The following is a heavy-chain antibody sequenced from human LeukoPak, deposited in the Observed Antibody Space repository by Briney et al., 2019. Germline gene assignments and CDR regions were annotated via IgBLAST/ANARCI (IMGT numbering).Heavy chain of an antibody. CDR2: ISSSSSTI. D-gene: IGHD2-2*01. Sequence: GSLTLSCAASGFTFSSYSMNWVRQAPGKGLEGVSYISSSSSTIYYADSVKGRFTISRDNAKNSLYLQMNSLRAEDTAVYYCARRYCSTTSCYWSFDYWGQGTLVTVSS. CDR3: ARRYCSTTSCYWSFDY. V-gene: IGHV3-48*04. J-gene: IGHJ4*02. CDR1: GFTFSSYS.